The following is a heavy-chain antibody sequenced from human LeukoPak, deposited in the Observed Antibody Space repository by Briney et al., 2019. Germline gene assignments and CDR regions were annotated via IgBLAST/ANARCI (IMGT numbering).Heavy chain of an antibody. D-gene: IGHD5-18*01. V-gene: IGHV5-51*01. CDR3: ARLIPGYSLFDY. Sequence: GESLKISCKGSGYTFTNYWIGWVRQMPGKGLEWMGSIYPSDSDTKYSPSFQGQVTISADKSITTASLQWSSLKASDSAMYYCARLIPGYSLFDYWGQGTLVTVSS. CDR2: IYPSDSDT. J-gene: IGHJ4*02. CDR1: GYTFTNYW.